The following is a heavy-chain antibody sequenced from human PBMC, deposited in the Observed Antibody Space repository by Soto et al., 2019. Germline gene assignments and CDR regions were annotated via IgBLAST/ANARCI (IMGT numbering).Heavy chain of an antibody. Sequence: SVKVSCKASGGTFSSYAISWVRQAPGQGLEWMGGIIPIFGTANYAQKFQGRVTITADESTSTAYMELSSLRSEDTAVYYCARAGAGATRAPHYYYGMDVWGQGTTVTVSS. V-gene: IGHV1-69*13. J-gene: IGHJ6*02. D-gene: IGHD6-25*01. CDR2: IIPIFGTA. CDR3: ARAGAGATRAPHYYYGMDV. CDR1: GGTFSSYA.